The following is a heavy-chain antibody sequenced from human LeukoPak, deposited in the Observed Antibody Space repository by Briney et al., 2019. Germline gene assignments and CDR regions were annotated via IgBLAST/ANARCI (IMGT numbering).Heavy chain of an antibody. CDR1: GGTISSYY. J-gene: IGHJ4*02. V-gene: IGHV4-59*01. D-gene: IGHD5-24*01. CDR3: ARGRWLPLPDY. CDR2: IYYSGWT. Sequence: PAETLSLTCTVSGGTISSYYWSWIRQTPEKGLEWIGYIYYSGWTDYNPSLKSRVTISVDTSKNQFSLKLSSVTAADTAVYYCARGRWLPLPDYWGQGTLVTVSS.